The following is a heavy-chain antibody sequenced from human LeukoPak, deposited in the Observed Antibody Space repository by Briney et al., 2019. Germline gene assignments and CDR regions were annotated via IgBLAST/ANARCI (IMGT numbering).Heavy chain of an antibody. CDR2: IYYSGST. J-gene: IGHJ4*02. Sequence: SETLSLTCTVSGGSISTYYRSWIRQPPGKGLEWIAYIYYSGSTSYNPSLKTRVTISVDMSKNQFSLKLSSVTAADTAVYYCARHSRYGDFDYWGQGTLLTVSS. V-gene: IGHV4-59*08. CDR1: GGSISTYY. CDR3: ARHSRYGDFDY. D-gene: IGHD4-17*01.